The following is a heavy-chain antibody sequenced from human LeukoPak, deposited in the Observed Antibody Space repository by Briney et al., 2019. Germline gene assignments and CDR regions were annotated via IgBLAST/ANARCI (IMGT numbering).Heavy chain of an antibody. V-gene: IGHV3-48*03. D-gene: IGHD2/OR15-2a*01. CDR3: ATNLIGAGEYFQQ. CDR2: ISSGGDIM. CDR1: GFTFSSYE. Sequence: GGSLRLSCAASGFTFSSYEMNWVRQAPGKGLQWVSYISSGGDIMHYADSVKGRFTSSRDNAKNSGYLEMNSLGAEDTAVYYCATNLIGAGEYFQQWGQGTLVTVSS. J-gene: IGHJ1*01.